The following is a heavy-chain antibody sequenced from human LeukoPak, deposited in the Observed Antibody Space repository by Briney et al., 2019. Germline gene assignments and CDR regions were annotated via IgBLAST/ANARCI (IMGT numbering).Heavy chain of an antibody. Sequence: GASVKVSCKASGYTFTSYGISWVRQAPGQGLEWMGWISAYNGNTNYAQKLQGRVTMTTDTSTSTAYMELRSLRSDDTAVYYCARSLRCLEWPHPHNWFDPWGQGTLVTVSS. CDR2: ISAYNGNT. CDR3: ARSLRCLEWPHPHNWFDP. J-gene: IGHJ5*02. V-gene: IGHV1-18*01. CDR1: GYTFTSYG. D-gene: IGHD3-3*01.